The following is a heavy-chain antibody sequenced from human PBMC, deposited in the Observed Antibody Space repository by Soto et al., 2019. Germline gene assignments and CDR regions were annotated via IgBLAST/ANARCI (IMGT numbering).Heavy chain of an antibody. CDR2: ISYDGSNK. D-gene: IGHD7-27*01. Sequence: QVQLVEAGGGVVQPGRSLRLSCAASGFTFSSYGMHWVRQAPGKGLEWVAVISYDGSNKYYADSVKGRFTISRDNSKNTLYLHMNSLRAEDTAVYYCAKDLLGPGRAYGMDVWGKGTTVTVSS. J-gene: IGHJ6*04. V-gene: IGHV3-30*18. CDR3: AKDLLGPGRAYGMDV. CDR1: GFTFSSYG.